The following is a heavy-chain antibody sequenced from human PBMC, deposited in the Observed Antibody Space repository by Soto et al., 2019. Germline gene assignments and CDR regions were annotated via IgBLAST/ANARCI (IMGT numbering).Heavy chain of an antibody. CDR1: GFTFSNAW. D-gene: IGHD6-13*01. J-gene: IGHJ4*02. V-gene: IGHV3-15*01. CDR2: IKSKTDGGTT. Sequence: LRLSCAASGFTFSNAWMSWVRQAPGKGLEWVGRIKSKTDGGTTDYAAPVKGRFTISRDDSKNTLYLQMNSLKTEDTAVYYCTTGAAAAGSDYWGQGTLVTVSS. CDR3: TTGAAAAGSDY.